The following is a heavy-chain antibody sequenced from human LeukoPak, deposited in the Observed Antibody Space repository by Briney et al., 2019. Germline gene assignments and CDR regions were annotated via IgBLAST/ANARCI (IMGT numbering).Heavy chain of an antibody. CDR2: ISGDGANT. CDR3: APDLRGSASSLDD. Sequence: GGSLRLSRAASGFTFSNYAMCWVRQALGKGLEWVSLISGDGANTYYPDSVKGRFTISRDNSKNTLYLQMNSLRAEDTALYYCAPDLRGSASSLDDWGQGTLVTVSS. V-gene: IGHV3-23*01. J-gene: IGHJ4*02. CDR1: GFTFSNYA. D-gene: IGHD6-25*01.